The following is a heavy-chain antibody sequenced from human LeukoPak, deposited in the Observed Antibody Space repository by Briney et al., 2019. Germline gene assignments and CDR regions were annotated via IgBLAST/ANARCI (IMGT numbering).Heavy chain of an antibody. CDR2: ISWNSGSI. V-gene: IGHV3-9*01. J-gene: IGHJ6*02. D-gene: IGHD4-17*01. Sequence: GRSPRLSCAASGFTFDDYAMPWVRQAPGKGLEWVSGISWNSGSIGYADSVKGRFTISRDNAKNSLYLQMNSLRAEDTAVYYCARGEYGDYGHPNDYYYYGMDVWGQGTTVTVSS. CDR1: GFTFDDYA. CDR3: ARGEYGDYGHPNDYYYYGMDV.